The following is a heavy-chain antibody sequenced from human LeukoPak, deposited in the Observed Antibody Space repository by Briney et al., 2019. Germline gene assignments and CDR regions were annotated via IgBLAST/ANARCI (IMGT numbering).Heavy chain of an antibody. CDR2: INPSDGAT. V-gene: IGHV1-46*01. CDR1: GYGFTMYY. CDR3: GREPGGATRGNFGGLFASYYTYYYMDV. J-gene: IGHJ6*03. D-gene: IGHD3-10*01. Sequence: GASVKVSCKASGYGFTMYYMHWVRQAPGQGLEWMGMINPSDGATTYAQKFRVRITMTRDISTTTVYMDLGSLTSEDPAVYFCGREPGGATRGNFGGLFASYYTYYYMDVWGRGTTVTVSS.